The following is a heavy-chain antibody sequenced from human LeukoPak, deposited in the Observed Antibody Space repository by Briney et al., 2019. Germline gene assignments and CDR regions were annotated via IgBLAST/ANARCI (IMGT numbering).Heavy chain of an antibody. J-gene: IGHJ5*02. CDR3: ARISYGSGSYHNWFDP. CDR2: IYYSGST. D-gene: IGHD3-10*01. CDR1: GGSISSYY. V-gene: IGHV4-59*01. Sequence: SETLSLTCTVSGGSISSYYWSWIRQPPGKGLEWIGYIYYSGSTNYNPSLKSRVTISVDTSKNQFSLKLSSVTAADTAVYYCARISYGSGSYHNWFDPWGQGTLVTVSS.